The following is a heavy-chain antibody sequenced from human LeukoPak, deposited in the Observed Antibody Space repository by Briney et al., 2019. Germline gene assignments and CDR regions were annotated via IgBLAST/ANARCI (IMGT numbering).Heavy chain of an antibody. V-gene: IGHV3-9*01. D-gene: IGHD3-9*01. Sequence: GGSLRLSCAASGFAFDDYAMHWVRQAPGKGLEWVSGITWNSGRIGYADSVKGRFTISRDNAKNSLYLQMNSLRAEDTALYYCAKDSHYDILTGSHYFDYWGQGTLVTVSS. J-gene: IGHJ4*02. CDR3: AKDSHYDILTGSHYFDY. CDR2: ITWNSGRI. CDR1: GFAFDDYA.